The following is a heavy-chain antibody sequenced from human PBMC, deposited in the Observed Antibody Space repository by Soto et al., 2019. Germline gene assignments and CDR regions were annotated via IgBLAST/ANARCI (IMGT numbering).Heavy chain of an antibody. D-gene: IGHD4-17*01. J-gene: IGHJ4*02. CDR2: INPNTGAT. Sequence: QVQLVQSGAEVKKPGASVKVSCKPSGYTFTAYQIHWVRQVPGQGLEWMGWINPNTGATNYAQKFQGWVTMTRVTSIGTAYMELSSLKSDDTAVYYCARYVYYGDYFDYWGQGTLVTVSS. CDR1: GYTFTAYQ. CDR3: ARYVYYGDYFDY. V-gene: IGHV1-2*04.